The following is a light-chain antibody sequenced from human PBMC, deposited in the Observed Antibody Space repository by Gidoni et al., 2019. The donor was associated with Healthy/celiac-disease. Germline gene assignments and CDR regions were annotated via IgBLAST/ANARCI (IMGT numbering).Light chain of an antibody. J-gene: IGKJ1*01. CDR3: MQALQTSWT. V-gene: IGKV2-28*01. CDR2: LGS. CDR1: QSLLHSNGYNY. Sequence: EMVMTQSPLSLPVTPGEPASISCRSSQSLLHSNGYNYVSWYLQNPGQSPQLLIYLGSNRASGVPDWFSGGCSGTYFTLKISRVEAEDVGVYYCMQALQTSWTFGQGTKVEIK.